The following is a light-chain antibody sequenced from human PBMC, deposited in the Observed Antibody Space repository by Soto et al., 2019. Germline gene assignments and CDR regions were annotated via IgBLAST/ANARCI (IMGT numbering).Light chain of an antibody. CDR2: DAS. Sequence: AIQLTQSPSSLSASVGDRVIITCRASQGAGRALAWYQQTPGKSPKLLIYDASLLETGAPARFSGSGSGTDFSLSVSTLQPEDFASYCCQELNGARTFGQGSRLDIK. V-gene: IGKV1-13*02. CDR1: QGAGRA. CDR3: QELNGART. J-gene: IGKJ5*01.